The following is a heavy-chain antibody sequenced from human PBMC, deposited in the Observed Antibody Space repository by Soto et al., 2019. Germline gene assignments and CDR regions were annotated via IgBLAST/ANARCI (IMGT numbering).Heavy chain of an antibody. Sequence: SVKVSCKASGGTFSSYAISWVRQAPGQGLEWMGGIIPIFGTANYAQKFQGRVTITADESTSTAYMELSSLRSEDTAVYYCASLLAAGGYFDYWGQGTLVTVSS. CDR3: ASLLAAGGYFDY. J-gene: IGHJ4*02. D-gene: IGHD3-10*01. CDR1: GGTFSSYA. CDR2: IIPIFGTA. V-gene: IGHV1-69*13.